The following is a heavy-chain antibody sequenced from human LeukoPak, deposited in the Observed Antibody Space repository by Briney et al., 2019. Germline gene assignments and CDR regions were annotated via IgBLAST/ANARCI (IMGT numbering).Heavy chain of an antibody. CDR3: ARDATYYYGSGSYSTFDY. CDR1: GGSISSYY. D-gene: IGHD3-10*01. CDR2: IYYSGST. V-gene: IGHV4-59*01. J-gene: IGHJ4*02. Sequence: SETLSLTCTVSGGSISSYYWSWIRQPPGKGLEWIGYIYYSGSTNYNPSLKSRVTISVDTSKDQFSLKLSSVTAADTAVYYCARDATYYYGSGSYSTFDYWGQGTLVTVSS.